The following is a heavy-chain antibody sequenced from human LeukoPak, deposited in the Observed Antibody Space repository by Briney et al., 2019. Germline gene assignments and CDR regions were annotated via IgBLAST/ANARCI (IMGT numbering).Heavy chain of an antibody. CDR3: ARARVPIAVAGLYYFDY. CDR1: GYTFTAYY. Sequence: ASVKVSCKASGYTFTAYYIHWLRQAPGQGPEWMGWIKPDSGSSHYAQKFQGRVTMTRDTSSNSAYMDLTSLKSDDTALYYCARARVPIAVAGLYYFDYWGQGALVTVSS. J-gene: IGHJ4*02. V-gene: IGHV1-2*02. D-gene: IGHD6-19*01. CDR2: IKPDSGSS.